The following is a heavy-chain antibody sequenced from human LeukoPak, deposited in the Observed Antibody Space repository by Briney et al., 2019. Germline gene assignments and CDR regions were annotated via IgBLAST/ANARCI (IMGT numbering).Heavy chain of an antibody. CDR3: TTGAVADRVDAFDI. J-gene: IGHJ3*02. D-gene: IGHD6-19*01. CDR1: GFTVSSNY. CDR2: IKSKTDGGTT. Sequence: GGSLRLSCAASGFTVSSNYMSWVRQAPGKGLEWVGRIKSKTDGGTTDYAAPVKGRFTISRDDSKNTLYLQMNSLKTEDTAVYYCTTGAVADRVDAFDIWGQGTMVTVSS. V-gene: IGHV3-15*01.